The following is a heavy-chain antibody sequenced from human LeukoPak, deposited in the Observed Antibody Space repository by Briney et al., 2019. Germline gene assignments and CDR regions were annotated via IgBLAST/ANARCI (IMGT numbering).Heavy chain of an antibody. V-gene: IGHV3-30-3*01. J-gene: IGHJ4*02. CDR1: GFSFSDFS. D-gene: IGHD4-17*01. Sequence: QSGGSLRLSCAASGFSFSDFSMHWVRQAPGKGLDWVAVISKDVINKYYADSVKGRFTIFRDNSKNTLYLQMDSLRNEDTAVYHCARGSYGDYNREDFNYWGQGTLVTVSS. CDR2: ISKDVINK. CDR3: ARGSYGDYNREDFNY.